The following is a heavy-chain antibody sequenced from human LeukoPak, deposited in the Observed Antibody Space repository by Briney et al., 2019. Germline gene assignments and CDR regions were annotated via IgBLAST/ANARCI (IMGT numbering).Heavy chain of an antibody. V-gene: IGHV3-23*01. CDR2: ISGSGAGT. Sequence: PGGSLRLSCAASGFTFNSSAMTWVRQAPGKGLEWVSAISGSGAGTYYADSVKGRFTISRDNSKNTLYLQMNSLRAEDTAVYYCAKTPREWRLYYYYYMDVWGKGTTVTVSS. CDR1: GFTFNSSA. CDR3: AKTPREWRLYYYYYMDV. J-gene: IGHJ6*03. D-gene: IGHD3-3*01.